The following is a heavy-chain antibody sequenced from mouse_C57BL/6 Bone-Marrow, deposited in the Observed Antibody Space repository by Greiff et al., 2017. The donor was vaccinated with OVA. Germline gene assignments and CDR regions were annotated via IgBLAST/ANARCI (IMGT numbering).Heavy chain of an antibody. CDR2: IYPRSGNT. CDR3: ARRGDYLAY. Sequence: VQLQESGAELARPGASVKLSCKASGYTFTSYGISWVKQRTGQGLEWIGEIYPRSGNTYYNEKFKGKATLTADKSSSTAYMELRSLTSEDSAVYFCARRGDYLAYWGQGTLVTVSA. V-gene: IGHV1-81*01. J-gene: IGHJ3*01. CDR1: GYTFTSYG. D-gene: IGHD2-4*01.